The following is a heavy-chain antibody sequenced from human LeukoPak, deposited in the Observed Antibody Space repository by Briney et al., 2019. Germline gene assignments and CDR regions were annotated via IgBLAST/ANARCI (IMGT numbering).Heavy chain of an antibody. CDR1: GYTFTGYY. J-gene: IGHJ5*02. Sequence: ASVKVSCKASGYTFTGYYMHWVRQAPGRGLEWMGWINPNSGGTNYAQKFQGRVTMTRDTSISTAYMELSRLRSDDTAVYYCAREDHQLLHNWFDPWGQGTLVTVSS. D-gene: IGHD2-2*01. CDR3: AREDHQLLHNWFDP. V-gene: IGHV1-2*02. CDR2: INPNSGGT.